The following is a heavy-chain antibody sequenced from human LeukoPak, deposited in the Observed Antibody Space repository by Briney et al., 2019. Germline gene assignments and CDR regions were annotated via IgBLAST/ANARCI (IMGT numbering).Heavy chain of an antibody. Sequence: GGPLHLSGAASGSTFSNYWMSWVRRARGKGREGVDNIKQDGSENYYVDSAKCRFTISRDNAKNSLYLQMNSLRAEDTAVYYCAAYSSGWDRRGYYWGQGTLVTVSS. CDR3: AAYSSGWDRRGYY. CDR2: IKQDGSEN. J-gene: IGHJ4*02. CDR1: GSTFSNYW. V-gene: IGHV3-7*01. D-gene: IGHD6-19*01.